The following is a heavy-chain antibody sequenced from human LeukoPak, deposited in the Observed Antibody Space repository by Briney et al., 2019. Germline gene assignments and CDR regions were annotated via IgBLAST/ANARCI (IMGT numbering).Heavy chain of an antibody. CDR3: AKDLNWGGR. D-gene: IGHD7-27*01. Sequence: GGSLRLSCAASRLTFSTSAMTWVRQAPGKGLEWVSGISGSGVTDYANFVKGRFTISRENSKKTMYLQINSLRAQDTAVYYCAKDLNWGGRWGQGTLVTVSS. CDR2: ISGSGVT. CDR1: RLTFSTSA. V-gene: IGHV3-23*01. J-gene: IGHJ4*02.